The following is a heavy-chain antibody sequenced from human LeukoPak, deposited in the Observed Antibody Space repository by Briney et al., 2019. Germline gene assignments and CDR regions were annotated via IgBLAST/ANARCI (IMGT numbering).Heavy chain of an antibody. V-gene: IGHV4-59*08. D-gene: IGHD1-26*01. CDR2: IYYSGST. CDR3: ARHDASKRGSYGAFDI. J-gene: IGHJ3*02. CDR1: GGSISSYY. Sequence: NPSETLSLTCTVSGGSISSYYWSWIRQPPGKGLEWIGYIYYSGSTNYNPSLESRVTISVDTSKNQFSLKLSSVTAADTAVYYCARHDASKRGSYGAFDIWGQGTMVTVSS.